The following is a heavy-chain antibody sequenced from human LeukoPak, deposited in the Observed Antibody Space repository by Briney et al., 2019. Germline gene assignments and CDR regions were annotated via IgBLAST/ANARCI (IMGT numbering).Heavy chain of an antibody. CDR2: IKKDGSEK. CDR1: GFTFSTYT. CDR3: ARAHVTGVDAFDI. V-gene: IGHV3-7*01. J-gene: IGHJ3*02. Sequence: GGSLRLSCAASGFTFSTYTMNWVRQAPGKGLEGVANIKKDGSEKYYVDSVQGRFTISRDNAKNSLYLQMNSLTAEDTAVYYCARAHVTGVDAFDIWGQGTMVTVSS. D-gene: IGHD2-21*02.